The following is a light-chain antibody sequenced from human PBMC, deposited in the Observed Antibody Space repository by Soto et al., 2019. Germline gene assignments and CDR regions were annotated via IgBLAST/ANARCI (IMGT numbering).Light chain of an antibody. J-gene: IGLJ2*01. CDR1: TPTNF. Sequence: QSALTQPHSVSGSLGQSVTISCSGITPTNFVSWYQECPGKPPKLIIYDVYKRPSGVPARFSATKSDDTASLPISGLQADDEAIYCCASFAATHILVFGGGTKLTVL. CDR2: DVY. V-gene: IGLV2-11*01. CDR3: ASFAATHILV.